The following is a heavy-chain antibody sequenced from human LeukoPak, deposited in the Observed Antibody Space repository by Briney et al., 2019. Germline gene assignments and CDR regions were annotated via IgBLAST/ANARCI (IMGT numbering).Heavy chain of an antibody. CDR2: IYYSGST. D-gene: IGHD3-22*01. J-gene: IGHJ4*02. CDR1: GGSISSYY. Sequence: PSETLSLTCAVSGGSISSYYWSWIRQPPGKGLEWIGYIYYSGSTNYNPSLKSRVTISVDTSKNQFSLKLSSVTAADTAVYYCARAWGYYDSSGNFDYWGQGTLVTVSS. V-gene: IGHV4-59*01. CDR3: ARAWGYYDSSGNFDY.